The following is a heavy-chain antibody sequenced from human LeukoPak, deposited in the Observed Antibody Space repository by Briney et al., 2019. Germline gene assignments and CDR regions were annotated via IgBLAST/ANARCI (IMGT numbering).Heavy chain of an antibody. D-gene: IGHD5-24*01. CDR1: GGSISSYY. Sequence: SETLSLTCTVSGGSISSYYWSWIRQPPGKGLEWIGYIYYSGSTNYNPSLKSRVTISVDTSKNQFSLKLSSVTAADTAVYYCARATIATILIDIWGQGTMVNISS. CDR3: ARATIATILIDI. V-gene: IGHV4-59*01. CDR2: IYYSGST. J-gene: IGHJ3*02.